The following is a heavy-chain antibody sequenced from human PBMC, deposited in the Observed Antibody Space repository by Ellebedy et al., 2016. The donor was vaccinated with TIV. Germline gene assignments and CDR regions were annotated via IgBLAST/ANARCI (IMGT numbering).Heavy chain of an antibody. Sequence: GESLKISCAASGFTFSSYGMHWVRQAPGKGLEWVAVIWYDGSNKYYADSVKGRFTISRDNSKNTLYLQMNSLRAEDTAWYYCAREPMVRGVIRRGYAMDVWGQGTTVTVSS. V-gene: IGHV3-33*01. J-gene: IGHJ6*02. CDR2: IWYDGSNK. CDR1: GFTFSSYG. D-gene: IGHD3-10*01. CDR3: AREPMVRGVIRRGYAMDV.